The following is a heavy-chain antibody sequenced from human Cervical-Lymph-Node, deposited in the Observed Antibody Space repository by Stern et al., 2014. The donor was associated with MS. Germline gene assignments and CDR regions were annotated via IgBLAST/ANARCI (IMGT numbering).Heavy chain of an antibody. V-gene: IGHV4-39*01. CDR1: GDSISSYTHY. J-gene: IGHJ4*02. D-gene: IGHD2-8*02. CDR2: VYYSGAT. CDR3: AKHACTGAACPFDL. Sequence: QLQLQESGPGLVKPSETLSLTCAVSGDSISSYTHYWAWIRQPPGKGLEWIGSVYYSGATYYNPSLKSPVTISVDTSKNHFSLGLNPVTAADTAVYYCAKHACTGAACPFDLWGQGTLVTVSS.